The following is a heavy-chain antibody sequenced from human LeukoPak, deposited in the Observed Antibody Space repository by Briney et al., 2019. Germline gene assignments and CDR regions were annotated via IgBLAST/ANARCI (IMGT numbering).Heavy chain of an antibody. J-gene: IGHJ3*02. Sequence: GGSLRLSCAASGFTVSSNYMSWVRQAPGKGLEWVSVIYSGGSTYYADSVKGRFTISRDNSKNTLYLQMNSLRAEDTAVYYCARSGYCSSTSCSDAFDIWGQGTMVTVSS. CDR3: ARSGYCSSTSCSDAFDI. D-gene: IGHD2-2*01. CDR1: GFTVSSNY. V-gene: IGHV3-66*02. CDR2: IYSGGST.